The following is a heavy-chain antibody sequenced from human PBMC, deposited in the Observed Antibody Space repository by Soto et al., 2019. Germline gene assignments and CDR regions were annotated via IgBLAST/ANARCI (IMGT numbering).Heavy chain of an antibody. D-gene: IGHD6-6*01. CDR2: ISYDGSNK. J-gene: IGHJ4*02. V-gene: IGHV3-30-3*01. Sequence: GGSLRLSCAASGFTFSSYAMHWVRQAPGKGLEWVAVISYDGSNKYYADSVKGRFTISRDNSKNTLYLQMNSLRAEDTAVYYCARSAPSGSSPQVLYFDYWGQGTLVTVSS. CDR3: ARSAPSGSSPQVLYFDY. CDR1: GFTFSSYA.